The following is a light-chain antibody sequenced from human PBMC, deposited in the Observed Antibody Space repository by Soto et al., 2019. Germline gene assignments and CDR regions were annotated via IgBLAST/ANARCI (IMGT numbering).Light chain of an antibody. V-gene: IGLV7-43*01. CDR2: STS. CDR3: LLYYGGQLGG. CDR1: TGAVTSGYY. Sequence: QAVVTQEPSLTVSPGGTVTLTCASSTGAVTSGYYPNWFQQKPGQAPRALIYSTSNKYSWTPARFSGSLLGGKAALTLSGVQPEDEAEYYCLLYYGGQLGGFGGGTKLTVL. J-gene: IGLJ2*01.